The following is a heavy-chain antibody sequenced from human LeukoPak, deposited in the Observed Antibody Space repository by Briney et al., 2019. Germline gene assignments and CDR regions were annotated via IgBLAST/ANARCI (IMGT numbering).Heavy chain of an antibody. D-gene: IGHD6-19*01. J-gene: IGHJ6*03. V-gene: IGHV1-8*03. Sequence: GASVKVSCKASGYTFTSYDINWVRQATGQGLEGMGWMNPNSGKTGYAQKFQGRVTITRNTSISTAYMELSSLRSEDTAVYYCARRYSSGWYGTYYYYMDVWGKGTTVTVSS. CDR1: GYTFTSYD. CDR2: MNPNSGKT. CDR3: ARRYSSGWYGTYYYYMDV.